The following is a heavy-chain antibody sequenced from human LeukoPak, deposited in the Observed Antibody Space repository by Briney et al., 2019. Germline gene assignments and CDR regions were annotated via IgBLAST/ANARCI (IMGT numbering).Heavy chain of an antibody. D-gene: IGHD6-19*01. J-gene: IGHJ4*02. CDR3: ARDDYAVPGGDY. CDR1: GFSLGSYW. V-gene: IGHV3-7*01. Sequence: GGSLRLSCAASGFSLGSYWMSWVRQAPGKGLEWVANIKQDGSEKYYLDSVKGRFTISRDNARNSLYLQMNSLRAEDAAVYYCARDDYAVPGGDYWGPGTLVTVSS. CDR2: IKQDGSEK.